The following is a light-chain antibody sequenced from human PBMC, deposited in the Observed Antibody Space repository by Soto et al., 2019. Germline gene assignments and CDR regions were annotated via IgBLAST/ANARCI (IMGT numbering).Light chain of an antibody. J-gene: IGLJ2*01. Sequence: QSVLTQPPSVSAAPGQKVTISCSGSSSKIGNNFVSWYQQLPGTAPKLLIYDNNKRPSGIPDRFSGSKSGTSATLGITGLQTGDEADYYCGAWDSGLSGGRVFGGGTKLTVL. CDR1: SSKIGNNF. CDR3: GAWDSGLSGGRV. CDR2: DNN. V-gene: IGLV1-51*01.